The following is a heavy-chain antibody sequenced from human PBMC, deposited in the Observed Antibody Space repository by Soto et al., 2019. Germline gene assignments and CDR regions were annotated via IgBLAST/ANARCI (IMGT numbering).Heavy chain of an antibody. V-gene: IGHV3-48*02. CDR1: GFTFSSYS. Sequence: EVQLVESGGGLVQPGGSLRLSCEASGFTFSSYSMNWVRKAPGKGMEWVSYISSSSSTIYYADSVKGRFTISRDNANNSLYLQMNSLRDEDTAVYYCARYSYGLLDYWGQGTLVTVSS. D-gene: IGHD5-18*01. CDR2: ISSSSSTI. J-gene: IGHJ4*02. CDR3: ARYSYGLLDY.